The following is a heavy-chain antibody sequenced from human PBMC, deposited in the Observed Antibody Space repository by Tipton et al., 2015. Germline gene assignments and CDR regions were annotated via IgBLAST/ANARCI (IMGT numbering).Heavy chain of an antibody. J-gene: IGHJ4*02. CDR3: AKDGISMPQDY. CDR2: LIPLFGLA. D-gene: IGHD2/OR15-2a*01. CDR1: GGTFNRCA. Sequence: QSGAEVKKPGSSVKVSCKASGGTFNRCAVSWVRQAPGQGLEWMGALIPLFGLADYAQNFQGRVSITADESTKTAYMELSSLRAEDTAVYYCAKDGISMPQDYWGQGTLVTVSS. V-gene: IGHV1-69*01.